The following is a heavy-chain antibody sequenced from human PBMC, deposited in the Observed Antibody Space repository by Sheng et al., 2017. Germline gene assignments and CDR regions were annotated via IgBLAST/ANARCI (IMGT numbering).Heavy chain of an antibody. CDR1: GYSISSGYY. CDR2: IYHSGST. V-gene: IGHV4-38-2*01. D-gene: IGHD3-16*02. CDR3: ARVPYDYVWGSYRRVFDY. Sequence: QVQLQESGPGLVKPSETLSLTCAVSGYSISSGYYWGWIRQPPGKGLEWIGSIYHSGSTYYNPSLKSRVTISVDTSKNQFSLKLSSVTAADTAVYYCARVPYDYVWGSYRRVFDYWGQGTLVTVSS. J-gene: IGHJ4*02.